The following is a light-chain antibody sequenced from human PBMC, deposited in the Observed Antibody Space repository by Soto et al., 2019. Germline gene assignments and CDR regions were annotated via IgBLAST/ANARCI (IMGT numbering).Light chain of an antibody. CDR2: GAS. V-gene: IGKV3-20*01. J-gene: IGKJ1*01. CDR1: QSVSSS. CDR3: QQYGSSRWT. Sequence: EIVMTQSPATLSVSPGERATLSCRASQSVSSSLAWYQQKPGQAPRLLIYGASSRATVIPDRFSGSGSGTDFTLTISRLEPEDFAVYYCQQYGSSRWTFGQGTKVEIK.